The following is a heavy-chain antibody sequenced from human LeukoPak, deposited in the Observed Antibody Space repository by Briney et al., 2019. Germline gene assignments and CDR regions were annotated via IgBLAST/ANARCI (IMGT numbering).Heavy chain of an antibody. CDR3: AREYYYDSSGYPRGGAFDI. CDR1: GYSISSGYY. D-gene: IGHD3-22*01. CDR2: IYPTGST. Sequence: SETLSLTCTVSGYSISSGYYWGWIRQPPGKGLEWIGNIYPTGSTYYNPSLKSRVTISVDTSKNQFSLKVSSVSAADTAVYYCAREYYYDSSGYPRGGAFDIWGQGTMVTVSS. V-gene: IGHV4-38-2*02. J-gene: IGHJ3*02.